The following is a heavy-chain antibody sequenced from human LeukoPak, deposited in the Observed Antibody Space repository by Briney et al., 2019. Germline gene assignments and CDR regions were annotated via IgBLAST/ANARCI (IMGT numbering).Heavy chain of an antibody. Sequence: PGGSLRLSCAASGFSFSNYGMHWVRQPPGKGLEWVALISYGGSNKYFADSVKGRFTISRDNSKNTLYLQMNSLRAEDTAVYYCARTHSGSYYGFDCWGQGTLVTVSS. CDR2: ISYGGSNK. J-gene: IGHJ4*02. CDR1: GFSFSNYG. D-gene: IGHD1-26*01. V-gene: IGHV3-30*03. CDR3: ARTHSGSYYGFDC.